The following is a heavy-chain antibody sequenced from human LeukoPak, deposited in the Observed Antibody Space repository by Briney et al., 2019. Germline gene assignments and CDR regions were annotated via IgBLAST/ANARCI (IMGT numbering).Heavy chain of an antibody. CDR2: IRSDGSNK. Sequence: GGSLRLSCATSGFTFTTYGMHWVRQAPGKGLEWVAFIRSDGSNKFYADSVKGRFTISRDNSKNTLYLQMNSLRAEDTAVYYCAKDERLGSSWTFDYWGQGTLVTVSS. J-gene: IGHJ4*02. D-gene: IGHD6-13*01. V-gene: IGHV3-30*02. CDR1: GFTFTTYG. CDR3: AKDERLGSSWTFDY.